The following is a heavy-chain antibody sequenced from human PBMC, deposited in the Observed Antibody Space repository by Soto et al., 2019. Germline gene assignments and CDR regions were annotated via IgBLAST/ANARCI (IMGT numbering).Heavy chain of an antibody. CDR3: ASGGYYASRALDY. CDR2: IYHSGST. CDR1: GGSISSSNW. J-gene: IGHJ4*02. D-gene: IGHD3-22*01. V-gene: IGHV4-4*02. Sequence: PSETLSLTCAVSGGSISSSNWWSWVRQPPGKGLEWIGEIYHSGSTNYNPSLKSRVTISVDKSKNQFSLKLSSVTAADTAVYYCASGGYYASRALDYWGQGTLVTVSS.